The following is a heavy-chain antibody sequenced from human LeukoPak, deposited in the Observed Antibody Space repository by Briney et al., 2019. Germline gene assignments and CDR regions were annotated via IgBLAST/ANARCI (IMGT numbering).Heavy chain of an antibody. J-gene: IGHJ4*02. V-gene: IGHV1-69*01. CDR1: GGTFSSYA. Sequence: SVKASCKASGGTFSSYAISWVRQAPGQGLEWMGGIIPIFGTANYAQKFQGRVTITADESTSTAYMELSSLRSEDTAVYYCARGPVATIHFDYWGQGTLVTVSS. CDR2: IIPIFGTA. CDR3: ARGPVATIHFDY. D-gene: IGHD5-12*01.